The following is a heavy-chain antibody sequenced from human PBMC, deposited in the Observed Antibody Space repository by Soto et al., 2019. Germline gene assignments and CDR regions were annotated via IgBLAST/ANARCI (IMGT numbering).Heavy chain of an antibody. Sequence: PGGSLRLSCAASGFTFSSYSMNWVRQAPGKGLEWVSSISSSSSYIYYADSVKGRFTISRDNAKNSLYLQMNSLRAEDTAVYYCARGKSLGYCSSTSCYTEWNCSGGSCHLDVWGQGTTVTVSS. CDR2: ISSSSSYI. CDR1: GFTFSSYS. D-gene: IGHD2-2*02. V-gene: IGHV3-21*01. J-gene: IGHJ6*02. CDR3: ARGKSLGYCSSTSCYTEWNCSGGSCHLDV.